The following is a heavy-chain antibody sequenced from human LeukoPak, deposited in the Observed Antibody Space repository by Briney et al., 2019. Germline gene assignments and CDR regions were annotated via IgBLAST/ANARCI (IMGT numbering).Heavy chain of an antibody. CDR3: ARVAEAAAFDY. V-gene: IGHV3-7*01. Sequence: PGGSLRLSCAASGFTFSSYWMSWVRQAPGKGLEWVANIKKDGGEKYYVDSVKGRFTISRDNAKNSLYLQMNSLRADDTAVYYCARVAEAAAFDYWGQGTLVTVSS. CDR1: GFTFSSYW. J-gene: IGHJ4*02. D-gene: IGHD6-13*01. CDR2: IKKDGGEK.